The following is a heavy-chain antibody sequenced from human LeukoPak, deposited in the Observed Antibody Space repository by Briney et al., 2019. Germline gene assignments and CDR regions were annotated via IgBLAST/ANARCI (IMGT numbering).Heavy chain of an antibody. CDR2: IKKDGSEN. D-gene: IGHD6-19*01. V-gene: IGHV3-7*01. J-gene: IGHJ3*02. Sequence: PGGSLRLSCAASGFTFSSYWMSWVRQAPGKGLEGVATIKKDGSENHYVDSVKGRFPISRDNAKSSLYLQMNSLRAEDTAVYYCAREGNSSGWYLGAFDIWGQGTMVTVSS. CDR3: AREGNSSGWYLGAFDI. CDR1: GFTFSSYW.